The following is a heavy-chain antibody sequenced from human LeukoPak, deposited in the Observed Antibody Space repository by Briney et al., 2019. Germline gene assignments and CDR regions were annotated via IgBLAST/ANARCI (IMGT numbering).Heavy chain of an antibody. CDR1: GYTFSPFS. J-gene: IGHJ6*02. CDR2: IKQDGSEK. D-gene: IGHD3/OR15-3a*01. V-gene: IGHV3-7*01. CDR3: ARDGLQYGMDV. Sequence: GGSLRLSCSASGYTFSPFSMNWVRQAPGKGLEWVANIKQDGSEKYYVDSVKDRFTISRDNVKRSLFLQMNSLRAEDTAVYYCARDGLQYGMDVWGQGTTVTVSS.